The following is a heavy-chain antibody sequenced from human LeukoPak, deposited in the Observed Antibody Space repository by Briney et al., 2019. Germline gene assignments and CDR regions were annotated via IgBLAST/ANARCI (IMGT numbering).Heavy chain of an antibody. CDR1: GYTFTTYG. CDR2: ISAYNGNT. D-gene: IGHD3-3*01. V-gene: IGHV1-18*01. J-gene: IGHJ4*02. Sequence: GASVKVSCKASGYTFTTYGISWVRQAPGQGLEWMGWISAYNGNTNYAQKLQGRVTITADESTSTAYMELSSLRSEDTAVYYCARGSQYYDFWSGYQPPFDYWGQGTLVTVSS. CDR3: ARGSQYYDFWSGYQPPFDY.